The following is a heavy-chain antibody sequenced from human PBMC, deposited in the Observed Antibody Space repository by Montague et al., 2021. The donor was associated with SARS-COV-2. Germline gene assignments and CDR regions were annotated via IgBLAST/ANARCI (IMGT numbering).Heavy chain of an antibody. V-gene: IGHV3-48*03. CDR3: ARAEMYYDFWRGYPWTFYYFDY. J-gene: IGHJ4*02. Sequence: SLRLSCAASGFTFSSYEMNWVRQAPGKGLEWVSYISSSGSTIYYADSVKGRFTISRDNAKNSLHLQMNSLRTEDTAVYYCARAEMYYDFWRGYPWTFYYFDYWGQGTLVTVSS. CDR1: GFTFSSYE. CDR2: ISSSGSTI. D-gene: IGHD3-3*01.